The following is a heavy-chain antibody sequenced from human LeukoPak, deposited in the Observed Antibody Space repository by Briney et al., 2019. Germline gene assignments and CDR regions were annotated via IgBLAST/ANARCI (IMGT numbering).Heavy chain of an antibody. J-gene: IGHJ4*02. CDR1: GGSISSGGYY. CDR2: IYHSGST. Sequence: PSQTLSLTCTVSGGSISSGGYYWSWIRQPPGKGLEWIGYIYHSGSTYYNPSLKSRVTISVDTSKNQFSLKLSSVTAADTAVYYCARIKGVIAVAGPFDYWGQGTLVTVSS. V-gene: IGHV4-30-2*02. CDR3: ARIKGVIAVAGPFDY. D-gene: IGHD6-19*01.